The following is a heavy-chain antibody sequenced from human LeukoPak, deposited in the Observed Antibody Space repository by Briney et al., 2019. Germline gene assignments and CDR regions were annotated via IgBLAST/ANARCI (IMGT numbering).Heavy chain of an antibody. CDR3: AGCAGNSCYFDY. CDR1: GFSFISYW. J-gene: IGHJ4*02. D-gene: IGHD1-1*01. CDR2: IKQDGSAK. V-gene: IGHV3-7*01. Sequence: GGSLRLSCAASGFSFISYWMSWVRQAPGMGLEWVANIKQDGSAKNYVDSVKGRFTISRDNAKNSLYLQLNSLRAEDTAVYYCAGCAGNSCYFDYWGQGTLVIVSS.